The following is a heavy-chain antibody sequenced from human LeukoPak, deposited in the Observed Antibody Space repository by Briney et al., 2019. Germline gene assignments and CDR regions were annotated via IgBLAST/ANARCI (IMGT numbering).Heavy chain of an antibody. CDR2: ISGSGGST. Sequence: PGGSLRLSCAASGFTFSSYAMSWVRQAPGKWLEWVSAISGSGGSTYYADSVKGRFTISRDNSKNTLYLQMNSLRAEDTAVYYCAKDHYGSGTHFDYWGQGTLVTVSS. CDR1: GFTFSSYA. D-gene: IGHD3-10*01. V-gene: IGHV3-23*01. J-gene: IGHJ4*02. CDR3: AKDHYGSGTHFDY.